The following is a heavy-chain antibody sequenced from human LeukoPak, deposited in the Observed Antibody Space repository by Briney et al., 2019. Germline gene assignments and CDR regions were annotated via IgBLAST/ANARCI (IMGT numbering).Heavy chain of an antibody. CDR2: IKQDGSEK. Sequence: GGALRLSCVVSGFSFTNNLMSCVRQAPGKGREWVDSIKQDGSEKYYVDSVKGRFTISRDNARNSLYLQMNSLRAEDTAVYYCARRIVVAGGFDSSGPGTLVTVSS. CDR3: ARRIVVAGGFDS. V-gene: IGHV3-7*01. CDR1: GFSFTNNL. D-gene: IGHD6-19*01. J-gene: IGHJ4*02.